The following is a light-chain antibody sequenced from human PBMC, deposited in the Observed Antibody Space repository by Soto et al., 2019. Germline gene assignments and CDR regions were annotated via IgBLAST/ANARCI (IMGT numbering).Light chain of an antibody. CDR1: QSISTY. CDR3: QQSYSTPCT. Sequence: DIQMTQSPSSLSASVGDRVTISCRASQSISTYLNWYQQKPGKAPKFLFYSASSLQSGVPSRFSGSGSGTDFTLTISSLQPEDFATYYCQQSYSTPCTFGQGTKLEIK. CDR2: SAS. J-gene: IGKJ2*02. V-gene: IGKV1-39*01.